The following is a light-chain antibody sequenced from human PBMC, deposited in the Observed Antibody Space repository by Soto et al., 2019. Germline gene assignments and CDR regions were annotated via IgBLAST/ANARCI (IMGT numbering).Light chain of an antibody. J-gene: IGLJ1*01. CDR2: DVT. CDR3: SSYTSFKTLI. Sequence: CALTQPASGSGFPGRAITIPCTGSSRDVGGYKYVSWYQQHPGKAPKLLIYDVTNRPSGVSNRFSGSKSGYTASLTISGLQSEDEADYYCSSYTSFKTLIFGTGTKVTVL. V-gene: IGLV2-14*01. CDR1: SRDVGGYKY.